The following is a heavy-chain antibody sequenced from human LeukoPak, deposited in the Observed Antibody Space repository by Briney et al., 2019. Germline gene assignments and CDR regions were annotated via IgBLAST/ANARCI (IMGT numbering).Heavy chain of an antibody. D-gene: IGHD3-3*01. CDR1: GGSISSYY. J-gene: IGHJ6*02. CDR2: INHSGST. V-gene: IGHV4-34*01. Sequence: SETLSLTCTVSGGSISSYYWSWIRQPPGKGLEWIGEINHSGSTNYNPSLKSRVTISVDTSKNQFSLKLSSVTAADTAVYYCARGNDFWSGYSGTYGMDVWGQGTTVTVSS. CDR3: ARGNDFWSGYSGTYGMDV.